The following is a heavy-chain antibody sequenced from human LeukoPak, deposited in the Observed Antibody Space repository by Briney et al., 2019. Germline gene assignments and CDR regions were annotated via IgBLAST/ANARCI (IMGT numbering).Heavy chain of an antibody. J-gene: IGHJ4*02. V-gene: IGHV3-15*01. Sequence: GGSLRLSCAASGFTFSNAWMSWVRQAPGKGLEWVGRIKSKTDGGTTDYAAPVKGRFTISRDDSKNTLYLQMNSLKTEDTAVYYCTYGLLTRERWLVHHLVDYWGQGTLVTVSS. CDR3: TYGLLTRERWLVHHLVDY. CDR2: IKSKTDGGTT. CDR1: GFTFSNAW. D-gene: IGHD6-19*01.